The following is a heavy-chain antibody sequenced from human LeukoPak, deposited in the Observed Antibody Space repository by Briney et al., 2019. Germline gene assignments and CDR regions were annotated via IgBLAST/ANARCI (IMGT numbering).Heavy chain of an antibody. J-gene: IGHJ4*02. CDR2: INTDGSRI. CDR1: GFTFSNYW. V-gene: IGHV3-74*01. Sequence: GGSLRLSCAASGFTFSNYWMHWVRQAPGKGLVWVSRINTDGSRITYADSVKGRFTISRDNAMNTVYLQMNSLRAEDTAVYYCARDSYYYDSSGYYYDYWGQGTLVTVSS. CDR3: ARDSYYYDSSGYYYDY. D-gene: IGHD3-22*01.